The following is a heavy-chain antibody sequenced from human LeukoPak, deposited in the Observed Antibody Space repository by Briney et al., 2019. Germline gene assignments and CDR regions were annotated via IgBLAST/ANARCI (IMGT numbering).Heavy chain of an antibody. CDR3: ARGGYDFWSGYDRNWFDP. J-gene: IGHJ5*02. V-gene: IGHV4-59*01. CDR1: GGSISSYY. Sequence: SETLSLTCTVSGGSISSYYWSWIRQPPGKGLEWIGYIYYSGSTNYNPSLKSRVTISVDTSKNQFSLKLGSVTAADTAVYYCARGGYDFWSGYDRNWFDPWGQGTLVTVSS. CDR2: IYYSGST. D-gene: IGHD3-3*01.